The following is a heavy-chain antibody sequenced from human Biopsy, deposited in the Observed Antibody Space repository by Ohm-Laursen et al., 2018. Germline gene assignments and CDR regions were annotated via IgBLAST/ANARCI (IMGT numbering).Heavy chain of an antibody. D-gene: IGHD3-22*01. CDR1: GAPIISGGHF. V-gene: IGHV4-34*01. Sequence: GTLSLTCTVSGAPIISGGHFWNWIRQTPGKGLEWIGEINHSGRTNYNPSLKSRVTISVDTSKNQFSLKVRSVTAADTAVYYCVRGVDYYDPYHYYALDVWGQGTTATVSS. J-gene: IGHJ6*02. CDR2: INHSGRT. CDR3: VRGVDYYDPYHYYALDV.